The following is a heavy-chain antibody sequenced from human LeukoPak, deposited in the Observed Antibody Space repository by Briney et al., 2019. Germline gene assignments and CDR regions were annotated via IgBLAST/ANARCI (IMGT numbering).Heavy chain of an antibody. CDR1: GFSFDDYG. CDR3: ARERTDYGGNPPQDYYMDV. J-gene: IGHJ6*03. CDR2: IKQDGSEK. D-gene: IGHD4-23*01. Sequence: GGSLRLSCAASGFSFDDYGMSWVRQAPGKGLEWVANIKQDGSEKYYVDSVKGRFTISRDNAKNSLYLQMNSLRAEDTAVYYCARERTDYGGNPPQDYYMDVWGKGTTVTVSS. V-gene: IGHV3-7*01.